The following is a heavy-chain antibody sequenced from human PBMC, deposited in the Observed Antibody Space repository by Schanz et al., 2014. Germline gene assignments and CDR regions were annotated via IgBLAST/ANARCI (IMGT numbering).Heavy chain of an antibody. CDR1: GFTFSDAW. J-gene: IGHJ4*02. Sequence: PGGSLRLSCAASGFTFSDAWMTWVRQAPGKGLEWVSYISGSSSTKYYADSVKGRFTISRDNSKNTLYLQMNSLRAEDTAVYYCARLDSSSWYPRYWGQGTLXTVSS. CDR3: ARLDSSSWYPRY. D-gene: IGHD6-13*01. CDR2: ISGSSSTK. V-gene: IGHV3-11*01.